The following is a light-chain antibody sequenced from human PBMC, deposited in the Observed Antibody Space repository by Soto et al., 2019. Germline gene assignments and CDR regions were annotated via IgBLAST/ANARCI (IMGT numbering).Light chain of an antibody. V-gene: IGKV1-5*01. CDR2: DAS. Sequence: DIQMTQSPSTLSASVGDRVTMTCRASQSISSWLAWYQQKPGKAPKLLIYDASSLESGVPSRISGSGSWTEFTLTISSLQPDDFATYYCQQYNSYPRTFGQGTKVDNK. J-gene: IGKJ1*01. CDR3: QQYNSYPRT. CDR1: QSISSW.